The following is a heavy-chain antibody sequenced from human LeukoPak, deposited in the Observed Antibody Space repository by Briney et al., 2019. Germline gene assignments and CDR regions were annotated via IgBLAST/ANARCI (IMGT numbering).Heavy chain of an antibody. Sequence: GGSLRLSCAASGFTFSSYGMHWVRQAPGKVLEWVAVISYDGSNKYYADSVKGRFTISRDNSKNTLYLQMNSLRAEDTAVYYCARDCGGDCYSHYFDYWGQGTLVTVSS. J-gene: IGHJ4*02. V-gene: IGHV3-30*03. CDR1: GFTFSSYG. CDR2: ISYDGSNK. D-gene: IGHD2-21*02. CDR3: ARDCGGDCYSHYFDY.